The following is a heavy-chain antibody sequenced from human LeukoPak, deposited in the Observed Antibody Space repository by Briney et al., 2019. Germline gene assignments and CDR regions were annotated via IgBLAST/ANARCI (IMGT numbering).Heavy chain of an antibody. D-gene: IGHD3-9*01. CDR2: IYTSGST. CDR3: ARDGTYYDILTGEGTFDY. CDR1: GGSIGSYY. Sequence: PSETLSLTCTVSGGSIGSYYWSWIRQPAGKGLEWIGRIYTSGSTNYNPSLKSRVTMSVDTSKNQFSLKLSSVTAADTAVYYCARDGTYYDILTGEGTFDYWGQGTLVTVSS. J-gene: IGHJ4*02. V-gene: IGHV4-4*07.